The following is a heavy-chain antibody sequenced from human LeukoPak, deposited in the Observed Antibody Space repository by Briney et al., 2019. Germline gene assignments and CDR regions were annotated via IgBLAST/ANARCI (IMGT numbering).Heavy chain of an antibody. D-gene: IGHD6-13*01. CDR3: ARDTSPRIAAIYYDAFDI. CDR1: GFRFSSIW. Sequence: GGSLRLSCVVSGFRFSSIWMSWVRQAPGKGLEWVANIDQDGSERNYVDFVKGRFTISRDNAKNSLYLEMSSLRGEDTALYYCARDTSPRIAAIYYDAFDIWGQGTMVTVSS. J-gene: IGHJ3*02. V-gene: IGHV3-7*01. CDR2: IDQDGSER.